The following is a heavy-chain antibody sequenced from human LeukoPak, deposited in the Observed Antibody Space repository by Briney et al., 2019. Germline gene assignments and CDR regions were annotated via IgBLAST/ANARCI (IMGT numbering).Heavy chain of an antibody. D-gene: IGHD2-15*01. J-gene: IGHJ4*02. CDR1: GFTFSDYA. V-gene: IGHV3-30-3*01. Sequence: PGRSLRLSCAASGFTFSDYAMHWVRQAPGKGLEWVAVISKDGSDKYYPGSVRGRFTISRDNAKNSLYLQMNSLRAEDTAVYYCAREGSYDSLDYWGQGTLVTVSS. CDR3: AREGSYDSLDY. CDR2: ISKDGSDK.